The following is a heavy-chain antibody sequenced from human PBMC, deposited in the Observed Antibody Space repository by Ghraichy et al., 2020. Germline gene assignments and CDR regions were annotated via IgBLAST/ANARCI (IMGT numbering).Heavy chain of an antibody. CDR1: GGSIGSYY. CDR2: IYYTGST. V-gene: IGHV4-59*01. D-gene: IGHD4-23*01. J-gene: IGHJ6*02. CDR3: ARNREGNSESYYYGMDV. Sequence: SETLSLTCTVSGGSIGSYYLSWIRQPPGKGLEWIGFIYYTGSTSYNPSPKSRATISQDTSKSQFSLKLSAVTAADTALFYCARNREGNSESYYYGMDVWGQGTTVTVAS.